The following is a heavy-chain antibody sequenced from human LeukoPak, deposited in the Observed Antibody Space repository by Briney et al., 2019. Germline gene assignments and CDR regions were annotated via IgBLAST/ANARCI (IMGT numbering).Heavy chain of an antibody. J-gene: IGHJ4*02. CDR2: ISWNSGSI. CDR3: AKALGGYFDY. CDR1: GFTFDDYA. V-gene: IGHV3-9*01. Sequence: GRSLRLSCAASGFTFDDYAMHWVRQAPGKGLEWASGISWNSGSIGYADSVKGRFTISRDNAKNSLYLQMNSLRAEDTALYYCAKALGGYFDYWGQGTLVTVSS. D-gene: IGHD3-10*01.